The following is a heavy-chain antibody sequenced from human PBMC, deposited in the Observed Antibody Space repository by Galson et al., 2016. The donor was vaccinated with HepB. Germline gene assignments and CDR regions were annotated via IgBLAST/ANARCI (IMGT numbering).Heavy chain of an antibody. CDR2: IWYDGSNK. CDR3: ARGKDSSSWYNFDY. V-gene: IGHV3-33*01. CDR1: GFTFSSYG. J-gene: IGHJ4*02. Sequence: SLRLSCAASGFTFSSYGMHWVRQAPGKGLEWVAVIWYDGSNKYYADSVKGRFTISRDNSKNTLFLQMNSLRAEDTAVYYCARGKDSSSWYNFDYWGQGTLVTVSS. D-gene: IGHD6-13*01.